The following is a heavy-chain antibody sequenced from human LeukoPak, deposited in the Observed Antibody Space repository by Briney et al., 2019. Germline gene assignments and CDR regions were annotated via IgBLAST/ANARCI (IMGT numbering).Heavy chain of an antibody. Sequence: SETLSLTCTVSGASISSGGYYWSWIRQQPGKGLEWIGYIYYSGSTYYNPSLKSRVTISVDTSKNQFSLKLSSVTAADTAVYYCARMAKPYYYYGMDVWGQGTTVTVSS. CDR1: GASISSGGYY. V-gene: IGHV4-31*03. CDR2: IYYSGST. J-gene: IGHJ6*02. CDR3: ARMAKPYYYYGMDV. D-gene: IGHD5-24*01.